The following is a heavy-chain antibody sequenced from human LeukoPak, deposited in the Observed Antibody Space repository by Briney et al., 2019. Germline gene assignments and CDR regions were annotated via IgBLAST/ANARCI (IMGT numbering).Heavy chain of an antibody. J-gene: IGHJ6*03. V-gene: IGHV1-2*02. CDR1: GYTFTGYY. Sequence: ASVKVSCKASGYTFTGYYMHWVRHAPGQGIDWMGWIKPIRGGANYAQKFQGRVTMTRDTSISTAYMELSRLRSDDTAVDYCARDRRWLRAPRDYYYYRDVWGKGTTVTVSS. CDR3: ARDRRWLRAPRDYYYYRDV. CDR2: IKPIRGGA. D-gene: IGHD5-24*01.